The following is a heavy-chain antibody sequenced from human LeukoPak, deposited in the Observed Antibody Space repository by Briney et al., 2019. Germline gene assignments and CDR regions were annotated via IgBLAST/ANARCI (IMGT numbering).Heavy chain of an antibody. CDR3: AKGILGCSSTSCYGYMDV. CDR1: GITFSNYV. Sequence: PGGSLRLSCAASGITFSNYVMSWVPQAPGKGLEWVSVISASGGSTYNADSVKGRFTISRDNSKNTLYLQMNSLRVEDTAVYYCAKGILGCSSTSCYGYMDVWGKGTTVTVSS. J-gene: IGHJ6*03. V-gene: IGHV3-23*01. CDR2: ISASGGST. D-gene: IGHD2-2*01.